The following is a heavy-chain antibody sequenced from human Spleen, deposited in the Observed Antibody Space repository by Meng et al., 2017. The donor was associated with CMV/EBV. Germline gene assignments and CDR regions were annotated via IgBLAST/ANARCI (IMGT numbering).Heavy chain of an antibody. CDR1: GGSITSSSYY. CDR2: VYYTGST. D-gene: IGHD5-12*01. J-gene: IGHJ4*02. CDR3: ARRGASWQRFFDY. V-gene: IGHV4-39*01. Sequence: SETLSLTCTVSGGSITSSSYYWDWIRQPPGKGLEWIGNVYYTGSTNYNPSLKSRVTISVDTSKNQFSLKLTSVTAADTAVYYCARRGASWQRFFDYWGQGTLVTVSS.